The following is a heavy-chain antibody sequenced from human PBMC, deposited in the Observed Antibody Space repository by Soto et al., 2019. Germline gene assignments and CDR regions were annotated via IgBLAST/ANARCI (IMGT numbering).Heavy chain of an antibody. V-gene: IGHV1-2*02. CDR1: GYTFTAYY. CDR2: INPTSGGT. D-gene: IGHD3-9*01. Sequence: QVQLVQSGAEVKKPGASVRVSCKASGYTFTAYYIHWVRQAPGQGLEWMGWINPTSGGTNYAQKFQGRVTMTRDTSISSAYMDLSRLISDDTAMYYCARVLLRYFDPFDYWGQGTLVTVSS. CDR3: ARVLLRYFDPFDY. J-gene: IGHJ4*02.